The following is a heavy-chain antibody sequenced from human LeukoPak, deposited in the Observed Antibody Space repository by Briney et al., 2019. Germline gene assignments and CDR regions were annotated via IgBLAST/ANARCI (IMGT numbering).Heavy chain of an antibody. CDR3: ARTAAALHYYYYYMDV. CDR1: GGSISSGSYY. Sequence: SETLSLTCTVSGGSISSGSYYWSWIRQPAGKELEWIGRIYTSGSTNYNPSLKSRVTISVDTSKNQFSLKLSSVTAADTAVYYCARTAAALHYYYYYMDVWGKGTTVTVSS. J-gene: IGHJ6*03. D-gene: IGHD6-13*01. V-gene: IGHV4-61*02. CDR2: IYTSGST.